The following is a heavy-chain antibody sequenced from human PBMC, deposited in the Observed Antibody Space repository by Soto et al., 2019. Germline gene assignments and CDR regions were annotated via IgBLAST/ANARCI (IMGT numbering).Heavy chain of an antibody. CDR3: VRGNRDWDGVDY. J-gene: IGHJ4*02. CDR2: IKSRTDGGTT. CDR1: GFTFTNAW. Sequence: EVQLVESGGGLVRPGESLRLSCAASGFTFTNAWIHWVRQAPGKGLEWVGRIKSRTDGGTTDLAAPVKGRFTLSRDNAKNALYLQMNSLRSEAAAVYYCVRGNRDWDGVDYWGQGSLVTVSS. D-gene: IGHD1-1*01. V-gene: IGHV3-15*05.